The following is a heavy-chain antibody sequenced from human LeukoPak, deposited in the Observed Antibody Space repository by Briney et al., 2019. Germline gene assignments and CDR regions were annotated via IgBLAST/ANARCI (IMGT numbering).Heavy chain of an antibody. V-gene: IGHV4-34*01. CDR2: INHSGST. CDR1: GGSFSGYY. J-gene: IGHJ5*02. CDR3: AREYYDSSGYHINGDWFDP. D-gene: IGHD3-22*01. Sequence: SETLSLTCAVYGGSFSGYYWSWIRQPPEKGLEWIGEINHSGSTNYNPSLKSRVTISVDTSKNQFSLKLSSVTAVDTAVYYCAREYYDSSGYHINGDWFDPWGQGTLVTVSS.